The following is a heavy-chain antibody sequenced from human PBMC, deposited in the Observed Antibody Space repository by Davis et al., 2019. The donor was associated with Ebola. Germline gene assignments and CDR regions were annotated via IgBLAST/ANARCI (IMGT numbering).Heavy chain of an antibody. D-gene: IGHD3-3*01. Sequence: GGSLRLSCAASGFTFSSYAMSWVRQAPGKGLEWVANIKQDGSEKYYVDSVKGRFTISRDNAKNSLYLQMNSLRAEDTAVYYCARPRTFFGVVTYFDYWGQGTLVTVSS. CDR2: IKQDGSEK. CDR3: ARPRTFFGVVTYFDY. J-gene: IGHJ4*02. CDR1: GFTFSSYA. V-gene: IGHV3-7*01.